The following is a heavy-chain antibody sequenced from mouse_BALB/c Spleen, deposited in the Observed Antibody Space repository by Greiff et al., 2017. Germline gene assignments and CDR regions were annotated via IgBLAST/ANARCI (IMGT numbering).Heavy chain of an antibody. V-gene: IGHV3-8*02. D-gene: IGHD4-1*01. Sequence: EVKLVESGPSLVKPSQTLSLTCSVTGDSITSGYWNWIRKFPGNKLEYMGYISYSGSTYYNPSLKSRISITRDTSKNQYYLQLNSVTTEDTATYYCARFIANSYAMDYWGQGTSVTVSS. CDR2: ISYSGST. CDR1: GDSITSGY. J-gene: IGHJ4*01. CDR3: ARFIANSYAMDY.